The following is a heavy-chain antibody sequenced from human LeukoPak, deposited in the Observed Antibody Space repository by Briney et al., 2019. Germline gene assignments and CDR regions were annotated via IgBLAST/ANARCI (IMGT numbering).Heavy chain of an antibody. CDR1: GFTFSSYW. Sequence: PGGSLRLSCAASGFTFSSYWMSWVRQAPGKGLEWVGHIKSKIDGGTTDYAAPVKGRFTISRDDSKNTVYLQMNSLKTEDTALYYCTTGGWVQLWLGDYFDYWGQGTLVTVSS. CDR2: IKSKIDGGTT. V-gene: IGHV3-15*01. D-gene: IGHD5-18*01. J-gene: IGHJ4*02. CDR3: TTGGWVQLWLGDYFDY.